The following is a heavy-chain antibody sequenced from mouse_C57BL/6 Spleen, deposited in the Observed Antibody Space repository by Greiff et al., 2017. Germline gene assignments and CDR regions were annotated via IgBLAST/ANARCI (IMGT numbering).Heavy chain of an antibody. V-gene: IGHV1-39*01. CDR3: ARWDYYGSNYYFDY. Sequence: EVQLQQSGPELVKPGASVKISCKASGYSFTDYNMNWVKQSNGKSLEWIGVINPNYGTTSYNQKFKGKATLAVDQSSSTAYMQLNILTSEDSAVYYCARWDYYGSNYYFDYWGQGTTLTVSS. CDR1: GYSFTDYN. CDR2: INPNYGTT. J-gene: IGHJ2*01. D-gene: IGHD1-1*01.